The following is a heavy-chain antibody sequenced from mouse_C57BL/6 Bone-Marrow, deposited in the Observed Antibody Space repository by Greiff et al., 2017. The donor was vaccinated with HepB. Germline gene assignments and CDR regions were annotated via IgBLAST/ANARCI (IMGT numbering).Heavy chain of an antibody. D-gene: IGHD2-4*01. CDR2: INPSTGGT. Sequence: EVQLQQSGPELVKPGASVKISCKASGYSFTGYYMNWVKQSPEKSLEWIGEINPSTGGTTYNQKFKAKATLTVDKSSSTAYMQLKSLTSEDSAVYNGARRGLRQDYAMDYWGQGTSVTVSS. J-gene: IGHJ4*01. CDR1: GYSFTGYY. V-gene: IGHV1-42*01. CDR3: ARRGLRQDYAMDY.